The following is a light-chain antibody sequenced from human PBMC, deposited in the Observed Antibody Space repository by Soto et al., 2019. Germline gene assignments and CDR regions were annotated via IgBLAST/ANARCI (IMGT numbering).Light chain of an antibody. CDR1: QGISKY. V-gene: IGKV1-27*01. CDR3: QKYNSAPQT. J-gene: IGKJ1*01. Sequence: DIQMTQSPSSLSASVGDRVTITCRASQGISKYLAWYQQKPGKVPTLLIYAASTLQSGVPSRFSGSGSGTHFTLTISSLQPEDVATYDCQKYNSAPQTFGQGTKVEIK. CDR2: AAS.